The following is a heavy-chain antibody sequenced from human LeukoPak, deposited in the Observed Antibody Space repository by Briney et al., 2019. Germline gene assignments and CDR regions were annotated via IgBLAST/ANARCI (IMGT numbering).Heavy chain of an antibody. V-gene: IGHV5-51*01. J-gene: IGHJ4*02. CDR3: ARRLTYYYGSTSYYFDY. Sequence: GESLKISCKGSGYSFTSYWIGWVRQMPGKGLEWMGIIYPGDSDTRYSPSFQGQVTISADKSISTAYLQWTSLKASDTAMYYCARRLTYYYGSTSYYFDYWGQGTLVTVSS. CDR1: GYSFTSYW. D-gene: IGHD3-10*01. CDR2: IYPGDSDT.